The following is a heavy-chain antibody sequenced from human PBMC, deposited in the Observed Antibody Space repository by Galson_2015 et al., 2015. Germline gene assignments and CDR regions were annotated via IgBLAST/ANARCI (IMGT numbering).Heavy chain of an antibody. Sequence: SVKVSCKASGYTFTSYLMHWVRQAPGQRPEWMGWINAGNGNTKYSQKFQDRVSITRDTSASTAYMELSSLRSEDTAVYYCARPRSQQGGGDAFDIWGQGTMVTVSS. J-gene: IGHJ3*02. CDR1: GYTFTSYL. CDR3: ARPRSQQGGGDAFDI. CDR2: INAGNGNT. V-gene: IGHV1-3*01. D-gene: IGHD6-13*01.